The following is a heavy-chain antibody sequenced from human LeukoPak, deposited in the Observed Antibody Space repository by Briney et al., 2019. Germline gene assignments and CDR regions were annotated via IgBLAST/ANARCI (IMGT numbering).Heavy chain of an antibody. J-gene: IGHJ4*02. D-gene: IGHD2-8*01. Sequence: ASVKVSCKASGYTFTGYYMHWVRQAPGQGLEWMGWINPNSGGTNYAQKFQGRATMTRDTSISTAYMELSRLRSDDTAVYYCVRGEPNRYCTNGVCSHTTPDYWGQGTLVTVSS. CDR1: GYTFTGYY. CDR2: INPNSGGT. CDR3: VRGEPNRYCTNGVCSHTTPDY. V-gene: IGHV1-2*02.